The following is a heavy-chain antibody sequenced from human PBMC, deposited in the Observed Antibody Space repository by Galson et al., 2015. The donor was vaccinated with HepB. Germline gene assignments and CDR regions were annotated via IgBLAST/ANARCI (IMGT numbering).Heavy chain of an antibody. V-gene: IGHV3-23*01. CDR3: ARNSGNNYRYFFKS. CDR2: IGGSSGTT. CDR1: GFTFSNFA. J-gene: IGHJ5*02. D-gene: IGHD1-26*01. Sequence: SLRLSCAASGFTFSNFAMSWVRQAPGKGLQWVSVIGGSSGTTHYADSVKGRFTISRDNPKNTLYLQMNSLRAEDTAVYFCARNSGNNYRYFFKSWGQGALVTVSS.